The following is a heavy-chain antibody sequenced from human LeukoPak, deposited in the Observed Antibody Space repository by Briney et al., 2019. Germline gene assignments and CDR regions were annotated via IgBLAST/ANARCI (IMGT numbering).Heavy chain of an antibody. CDR1: GGSISSSSYY. J-gene: IGHJ4*02. Sequence: SETLSLTCTVSGGSISSSSYYWGWIRQPPGKGLEWIGSIYYSGSTYYNPSLKSRVTISVDTSKNQFSLKLSSVTAADTAVYYCAREPVEIGDFDYWGQGTLVTVSS. V-gene: IGHV4-39*07. CDR2: IYYSGST. D-gene: IGHD5-12*01. CDR3: AREPVEIGDFDY.